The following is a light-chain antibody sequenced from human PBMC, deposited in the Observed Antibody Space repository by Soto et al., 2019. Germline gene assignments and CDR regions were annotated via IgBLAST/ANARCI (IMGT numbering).Light chain of an antibody. V-gene: IGLV1-40*01. Sequence: VLAQPPSVSGAPGQRVAISCTGSSSNIGAEYDVHWYQQLPGTAPKRLIYGDNNRPSGVPDRFSGSKSGTSAPLAITGLQPEDEADYYCQSYDSSLTTFVFGTGTKVTVL. CDR2: GDN. CDR3: QSYDSSLTTFV. CDR1: SSNIGAEYD. J-gene: IGLJ1*01.